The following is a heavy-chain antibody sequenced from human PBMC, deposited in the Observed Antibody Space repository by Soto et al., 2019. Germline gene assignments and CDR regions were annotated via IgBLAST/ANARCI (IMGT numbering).Heavy chain of an antibody. D-gene: IGHD6-13*01. Sequence: QVHLVQSGAEEKKPGASVKVTCKASGYTFTSYAMHWVRQAPGQRLEGMGWINAGNGNIKYSQKFQGRVTINRDTSASTAYMELSILRSEDTAVYYCARDVAALDYWGQGPQVTVSS. J-gene: IGHJ4*02. CDR3: ARDVAALDY. CDR1: GYTFTSYA. CDR2: INAGNGNI. V-gene: IGHV1-3*05.